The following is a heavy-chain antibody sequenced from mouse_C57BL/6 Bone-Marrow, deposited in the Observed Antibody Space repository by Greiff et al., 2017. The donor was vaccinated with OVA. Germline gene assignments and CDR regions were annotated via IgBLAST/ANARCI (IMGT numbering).Heavy chain of an antibody. V-gene: IGHV1-4*01. CDR2: INPSSGYT. CDR3: ARPYDYGDY. Sequence: LVESGAELARPGASVKMSCKASGYTFTSYTMHWVKQRPGQGLEWIGYINPSSGYTKYNQKFKDKATLTADKSSSTAYMQLSSLTSEDSAVYYCARPYDYGDYWGQGTTLTVSS. D-gene: IGHD2-4*01. CDR1: GYTFTSYT. J-gene: IGHJ2*01.